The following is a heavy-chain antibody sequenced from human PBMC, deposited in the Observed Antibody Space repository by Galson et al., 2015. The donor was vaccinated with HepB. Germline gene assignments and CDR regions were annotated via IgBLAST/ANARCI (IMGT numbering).Heavy chain of an antibody. V-gene: IGHV5-51*01. CDR3: ARAAHSSGHADAFDI. J-gene: IGHJ3*02. Sequence: QSGAEVKKPGESLKISCKGSGYSFTSYWIGWVRQMPGKGLEWMGIIYPGDSDTRYSPSFQGQVTISADKSISTAYLQWSSLKASDTAMYYCARAAHSSGHADAFDIWGQGTMVTVSS. CDR2: IYPGDSDT. D-gene: IGHD6-19*01. CDR1: GYSFTSYW.